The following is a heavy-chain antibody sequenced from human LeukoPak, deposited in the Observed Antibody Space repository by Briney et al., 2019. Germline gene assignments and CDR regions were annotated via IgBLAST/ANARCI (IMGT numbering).Heavy chain of an antibody. V-gene: IGHV1-2*02. D-gene: IGHD3-22*01. J-gene: IGHJ4*02. CDR3: ASTRRTYYYDSSGYYPVDY. Sequence: ASVKVSCKASGYTFTGYYMHWVRQAPGQGLEWMGWINPNSGGTNYAQKFQGRVTMTRDTSISTAYMELSRLRSDDTAVYYCASTRRTYYYDSSGYYPVDYWGQGTLVTVSS. CDR2: INPNSGGT. CDR1: GYTFTGYY.